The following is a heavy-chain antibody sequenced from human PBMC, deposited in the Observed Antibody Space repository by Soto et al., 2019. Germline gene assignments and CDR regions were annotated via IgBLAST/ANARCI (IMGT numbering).Heavy chain of an antibody. V-gene: IGHV3-30*18. CDR2: ISYDGSNK. D-gene: IGHD4-17*01. Sequence: QPGGSLRLSCAASGFTFSSYGMHWVRQAPGKGLEWVTVISYDGSNKFYADSVKGRFTISRDNSKNTLYLQMNSLRAEDTAVYYCAKDRVRHYEVSWFDPWGQGTLVTVSS. CDR3: AKDRVRHYEVSWFDP. CDR1: GFTFSSYG. J-gene: IGHJ5*02.